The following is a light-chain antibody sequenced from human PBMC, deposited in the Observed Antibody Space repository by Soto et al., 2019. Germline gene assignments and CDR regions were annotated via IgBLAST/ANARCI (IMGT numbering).Light chain of an antibody. CDR3: ATWDDSLNVWI. Sequence: QSVLTQPPSASGTPGQRVTISCSGSNSNIGRNTVNWYQKLPGTAPKLLINSNTQRPSGVPDRITGSKSGTSASLAISGLQSEDESTYYCATWDDSLNVWIFGGGTKLTVL. CDR2: SNT. CDR1: NSNIGRNT. V-gene: IGLV1-44*01. J-gene: IGLJ2*01.